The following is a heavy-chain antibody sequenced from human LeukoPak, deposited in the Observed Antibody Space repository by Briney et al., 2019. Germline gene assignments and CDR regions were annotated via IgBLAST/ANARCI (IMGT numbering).Heavy chain of an antibody. CDR1: GGSISSSSYY. Sequence: SETLSLTCTVSGGSISSSSYYWGWIRQPPGKGLEWIGSIYYSGSTYYNPSLESRVTISVDTSKNQFSLKLSSVTAADTAVYYCAGHRPRIAFIFGVVITPGPVDYWGQGTLVTVSS. CDR3: AGHRPRIAFIFGVVITPGPVDY. V-gene: IGHV4-39*01. J-gene: IGHJ4*02. CDR2: IYYSGST. D-gene: IGHD3-3*02.